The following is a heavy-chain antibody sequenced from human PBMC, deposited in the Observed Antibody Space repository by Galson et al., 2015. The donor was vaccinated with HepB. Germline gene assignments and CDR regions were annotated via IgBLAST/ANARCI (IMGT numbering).Heavy chain of an antibody. CDR2: IIPIFGTA. Sequence: SVKVSCKASGGTFSSYAISWVRQAPGQGLEWMGGIIPIFGTANYAQKFQGRVTITADESTSTAYMELSSLRSEDTAVYYCASLLAAAHSPKIFDYWGQGTLVTVSS. V-gene: IGHV1-69*13. J-gene: IGHJ4*02. CDR3: ASLLAAAHSPKIFDY. D-gene: IGHD6-13*01. CDR1: GGTFSSYA.